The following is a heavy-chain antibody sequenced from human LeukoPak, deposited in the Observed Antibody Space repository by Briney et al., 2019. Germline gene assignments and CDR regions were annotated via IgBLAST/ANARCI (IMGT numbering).Heavy chain of an antibody. Sequence: GGSLRLSCAASGFTFASYSMNWVRQAPGKGLEWVSYISSYDSSTIYYADSVKGRFTISRDNAKNSLYLQMSSLRAEDTAVYYCVRIQGIVGSYWGQGTLVTVSS. CDR3: VRIQGIVGSY. CDR1: GFTFASYS. CDR2: ISSYDSSTI. V-gene: IGHV3-48*01. J-gene: IGHJ4*02. D-gene: IGHD1-26*01.